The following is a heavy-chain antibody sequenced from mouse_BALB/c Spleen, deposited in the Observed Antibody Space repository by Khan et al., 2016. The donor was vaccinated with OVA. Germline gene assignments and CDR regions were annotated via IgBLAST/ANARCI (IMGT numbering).Heavy chain of an antibody. CDR1: GYSFTSFW. V-gene: IGHV1-5*01. CDR3: TRGGYGSFAY. CDR2: IFPGNSDT. J-gene: IGHJ3*01. D-gene: IGHD1-2*01. Sequence: VQLQQSGTVLARPGASVKMSCKASGYSFTSFWMHWVKQRPGQGLEWIGGIFPGNSDTSYNQKFKGMAKLTAVTSASTAYLEPSSLTNEDSAVYYCTRGGYGSFAYWGQGTLVTVSA.